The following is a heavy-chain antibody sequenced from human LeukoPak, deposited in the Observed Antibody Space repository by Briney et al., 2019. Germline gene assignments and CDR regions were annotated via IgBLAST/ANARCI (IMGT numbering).Heavy chain of an antibody. V-gene: IGHV4-59*01. Sequence: SETLSLTCTVSGGSISPYYWSWIRQTPGKGLEWIGYILYSGTTTNYNPSLKSRVTISVDTSKNQFSLKLSSVTAADTAVYYCARVGDWNDLVYWGQGTLVTVSS. CDR2: ILYSGTT. D-gene: IGHD1-1*01. J-gene: IGHJ4*02. CDR1: GGSISPYY. CDR3: ARVGDWNDLVY.